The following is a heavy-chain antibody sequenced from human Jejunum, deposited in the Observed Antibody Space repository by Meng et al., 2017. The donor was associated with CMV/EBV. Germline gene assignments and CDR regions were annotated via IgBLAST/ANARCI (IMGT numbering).Heavy chain of an antibody. V-gene: IGHV3-23*03. J-gene: IGHJ5*02. Sequence: MGWVRQAPGKGLEWVSSIYSGGGATHYPDSVKGRFTISRDTSENTLYLQMSSLRVDDTALYYCARDRTTMINDAGLGYFRLDPWGQGVLVTVSS. D-gene: IGHD2/OR15-2a*01. CDR3: ARDRTTMINDAGLGYFRLDP. CDR2: IYSGGGAT.